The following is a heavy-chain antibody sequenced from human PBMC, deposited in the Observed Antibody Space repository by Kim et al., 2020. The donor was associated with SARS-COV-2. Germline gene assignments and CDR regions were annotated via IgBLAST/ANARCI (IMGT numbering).Heavy chain of an antibody. CDR1: GFTFSGYA. D-gene: IGHD2-2*01. CDR2: ISGSGDTT. CDR3: AKVSSSFVFAHTHLDV. J-gene: IGHJ6*01. V-gene: IGHV3-23*01. Sequence: GGSLRLSCAASGFTFSGYAMAWVRQAPGKGPEWVSVISGSGDTTYYADSVKGRFTVSRDNNKSPVFLLMDSLRDDAAADYFSAKVSSSFVFAHTHLDVWG.